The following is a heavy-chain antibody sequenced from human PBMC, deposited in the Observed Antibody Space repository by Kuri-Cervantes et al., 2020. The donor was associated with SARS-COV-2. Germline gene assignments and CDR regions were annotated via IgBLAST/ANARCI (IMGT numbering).Heavy chain of an antibody. Sequence: GSLRLSCAVSGYSISSGYYWGWIRQPPGKGLEWIGSIYHSGSTYYNPSLKSRVTISVDTSKNQFSPKLSSVTAADTAVYYCARRWFDFWSGYYIFDYWGQGTLVTVSS. CDR2: IYHSGST. J-gene: IGHJ4*02. D-gene: IGHD3-3*01. V-gene: IGHV4-38-2*01. CDR1: GYSISSGYY. CDR3: ARRWFDFWSGYYIFDY.